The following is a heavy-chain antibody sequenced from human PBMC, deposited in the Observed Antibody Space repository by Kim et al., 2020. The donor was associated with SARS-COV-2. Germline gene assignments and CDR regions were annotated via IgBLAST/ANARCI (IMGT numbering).Heavy chain of an antibody. J-gene: IGHJ6*02. V-gene: IGHV5-10-1*01. Sequence: GESLKISCKGSGYSFTSYWISWVRQMPGKGLEWMGRIYSSDSYINYSPSLQGHVTISADKYIGTAYLQWSSLKARDTAMYYCSGTAYSSRGYYGMDVWGQGTTVTVSS. CDR1: GYSFTSYW. CDR2: IYSSDSYI. CDR3: SGTAYSSRGYYGMDV. D-gene: IGHD6-13*01.